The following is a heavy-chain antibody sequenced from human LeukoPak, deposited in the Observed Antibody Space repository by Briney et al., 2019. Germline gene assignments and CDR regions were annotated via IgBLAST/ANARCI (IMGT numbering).Heavy chain of an antibody. CDR3: ARGRSRAAAAGTVGY. CDR1: GGFFSGYY. V-gene: IGHV4-34*01. J-gene: IGHJ4*02. D-gene: IGHD6-13*01. Sequence: PSETLSLTCAVYGGFFSGYYWSWIRQPPGKGLEWIGEINHSGSTNYNPSLKSRVTISVDTSKNQFSLKLSSVTAADTAAYYCARGRSRAAAAGTVGYWGQGTLVTVSS. CDR2: INHSGST.